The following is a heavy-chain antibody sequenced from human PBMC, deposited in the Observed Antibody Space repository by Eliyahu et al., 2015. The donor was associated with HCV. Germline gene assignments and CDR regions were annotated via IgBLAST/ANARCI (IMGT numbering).Heavy chain of an antibody. J-gene: IGHJ4*02. CDR1: GFTFSSYA. D-gene: IGHD3-16*01. CDR3: AKVSLWPRITAFDY. CDR2: IXGSGGST. V-gene: IGHV3-23*01. Sequence: EVQLLESGGGLVQPGGSLRLSCAASGFTFSSYAMSXVRQAPRKGLEWVXAIXGSGGSTYYADSVKGRFTISRDNSKNTLYLQMNSLRAEDTAVYYCAKVSLWPRITAFDYWGQGTLVTVSS.